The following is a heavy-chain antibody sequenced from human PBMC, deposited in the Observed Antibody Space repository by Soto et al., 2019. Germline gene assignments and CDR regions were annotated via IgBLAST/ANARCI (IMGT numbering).Heavy chain of an antibody. Sequence: EVQLVETGGDLIQPGVSLRLSCAASGFTVSSDSMTWVRQAPGKGLEWISIIYSDNNTDYADSVKGRFSISRDTSKNILYLQMNSLRDEDTAEYYCARHYSAMGVWGQGTTVTVSS. J-gene: IGHJ6*02. CDR2: IYSDNNT. V-gene: IGHV3-53*02. CDR1: GFTVSSDS. CDR3: ARHYSAMGV.